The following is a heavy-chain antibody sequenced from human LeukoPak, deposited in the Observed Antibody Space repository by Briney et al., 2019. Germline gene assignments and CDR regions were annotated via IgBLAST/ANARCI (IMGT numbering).Heavy chain of an antibody. CDR1: GFTFSSYA. Sequence: PGGSLRLSCAASGFTFSSYAMSWVRQAPGKGLEWVSAISGSGGSTYYADSVKGRFTISRDNSKNTLYLQMNSLRAEDTAVYYCAKDLRFLEWLSLDYWGQGTLVTVSS. D-gene: IGHD3-3*01. CDR3: AKDLRFLEWLSLDY. J-gene: IGHJ4*02. CDR2: ISGSGGST. V-gene: IGHV3-23*01.